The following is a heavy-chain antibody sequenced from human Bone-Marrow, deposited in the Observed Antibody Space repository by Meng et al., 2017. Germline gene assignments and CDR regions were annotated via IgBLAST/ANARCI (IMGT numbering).Heavy chain of an antibody. D-gene: IGHD3-9*01. Sequence: ASVKVSCKASGYTFTGYYMHWVRQAPGQGLEWMGWINPNSGGTNYAQKFQGRVTMTRDTSISTAYMELSRLGSDDTTVYYCAREEDPTRLRYFDWLASYYYYGMDVWGQGTTVTVSS. CDR2: INPNSGGT. CDR1: GYTFTGYY. V-gene: IGHV1-2*02. CDR3: AREEDPTRLRYFDWLASYYYYGMDV. J-gene: IGHJ6*02.